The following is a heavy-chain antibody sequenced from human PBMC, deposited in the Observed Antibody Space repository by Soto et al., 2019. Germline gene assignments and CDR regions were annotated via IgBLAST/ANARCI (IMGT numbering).Heavy chain of an antibody. D-gene: IGHD2-15*01. CDR3: ESSGPGKVRYFDL. Sequence: SGRVSCRGAGGNFSSYAISWVRQAPGQGLEWMGGIIPIFGTANYAQKFQGRVTITADKSTSTAYMELSSLRSEDTAVYYCESSGPGKVRYFDLWGRDTLVTVSS. J-gene: IGHJ2*01. CDR1: GGNFSSYA. CDR2: IIPIFGTA. V-gene: IGHV1-69*06.